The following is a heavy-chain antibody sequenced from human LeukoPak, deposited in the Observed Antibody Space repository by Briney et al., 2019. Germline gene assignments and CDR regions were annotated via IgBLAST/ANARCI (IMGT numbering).Heavy chain of an antibody. CDR3: ARVPQSMVRGVIIRRYYYYYYMDV. D-gene: IGHD3-10*01. V-gene: IGHV3-7*01. J-gene: IGHJ6*03. Sequence: GGSLRLSCVGSGFTFTTYWMSWVRQAPGKGLEWVANIKQDGSEKYYVDSVKGRFTISRDNAKNSLYLQMNSLRAEDTAVYYCARVPQSMVRGVIIRRYYYYYYMDVWGKGTTVTISS. CDR2: IKQDGSEK. CDR1: GFTFTTYW.